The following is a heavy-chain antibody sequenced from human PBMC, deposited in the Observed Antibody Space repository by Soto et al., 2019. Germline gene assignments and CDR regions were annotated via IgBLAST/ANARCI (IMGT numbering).Heavy chain of an antibody. V-gene: IGHV3-7*03. J-gene: IGHJ4*02. CDR2: IKQDGGQK. D-gene: IGHD6-6*01. CDR1: GFIFRNYC. Sequence: PAGSLRLSCSTSGFIFRNYCMSWLLQAPGKGLEWVANIKQDGGQKYYVDSVKGRFTISRDNARNSVYLQINSLRAEDTAMYYCARIGYSSSSLDYWGLGTLVTVSS. CDR3: ARIGYSSSSLDY.